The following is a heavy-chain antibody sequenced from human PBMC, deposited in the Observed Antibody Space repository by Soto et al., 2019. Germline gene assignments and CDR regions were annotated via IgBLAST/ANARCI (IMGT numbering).Heavy chain of an antibody. D-gene: IGHD3-3*01. CDR1: GGFLSSYY. CDR3: ARGQRFSDWFDP. CDR2: VYSSGGT. V-gene: IGHV4-4*07. Sequence: PSETLSLTCTVSGGFLSSYYWTWIRQPAGKGLEWIGRVYSSGGTHYNPSLKSRVTISLDTSKNQFPLRLLSVTDADTAVYYCARGQRFSDWFDPWGQGTLVTVSS. J-gene: IGHJ5*02.